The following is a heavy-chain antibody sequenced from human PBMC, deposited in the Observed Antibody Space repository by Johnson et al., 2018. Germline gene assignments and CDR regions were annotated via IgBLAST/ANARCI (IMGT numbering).Heavy chain of an antibody. CDR1: GLTFSNYA. D-gene: IGHD1-20*01. J-gene: IGHJ6*02. CDR2: ISPSGGNT. Sequence: VQLVESGGGLVQPGGSLRLSCAASGLTFSNYAMSWVSQAPGKGLQWVSAISPSGGNTYYADSVQGRFTISRENSKNTLYLQMHSLRAEETAVYYGAREGNWNDVYGLDVWGQGTTVTVSS. CDR3: AREGNWNDVYGLDV. V-gene: IGHV3-23*04.